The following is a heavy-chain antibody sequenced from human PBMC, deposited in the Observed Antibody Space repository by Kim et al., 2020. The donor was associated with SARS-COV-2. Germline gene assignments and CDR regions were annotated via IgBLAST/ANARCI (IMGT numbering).Heavy chain of an antibody. D-gene: IGHD3-10*01. V-gene: IGHV3-7*03. CDR2: INQDGRIK. J-gene: IGHJ3*01. Sequence: GGSLRLSCAASGFIFSKDWMNWVRQAPGKGLEWVANINQDGRIKYYVDSVKGRFTISRDNAKDSLYLQMSSLRADDTALYYCAKDPDSDPGVGFYFWGQG. CDR1: GFIFSKDW. CDR3: AKDPDSDPGVGFYF.